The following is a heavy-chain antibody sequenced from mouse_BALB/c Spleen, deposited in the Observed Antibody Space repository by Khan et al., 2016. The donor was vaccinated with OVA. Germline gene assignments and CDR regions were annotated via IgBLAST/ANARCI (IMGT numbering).Heavy chain of an antibody. Sequence: EVQLQQSGPELVKPGASVKMSCKASGYTFTDYYMKWMKQSHGKSLEWIGDINPDTDDTFYNQKFKGKATLTVDKSSSIAYMQLNSLTSEDSAVFYCARGVFDVWGAGTTVTVSS. V-gene: IGHV1-26*01. CDR2: INPDTDDT. CDR1: GYTFTDYY. CDR3: ARGVFDV. J-gene: IGHJ1*01.